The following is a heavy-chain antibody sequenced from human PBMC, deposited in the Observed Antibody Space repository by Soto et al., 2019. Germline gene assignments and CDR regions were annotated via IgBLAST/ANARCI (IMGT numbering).Heavy chain of an antibody. V-gene: IGHV1-46*01. CDR2: INPSGGST. Sequence: ASVKVSCKASGYIFTNHCIHWVLQAPGQGLEWMGIINPSGGSTNYLQKFQGRITMTRDTSTSTVYMELSSLRSEDTAVYFCARADYYDSSGFYYDCWGQGTLVTVS. J-gene: IGHJ4*02. D-gene: IGHD3-22*01. CDR3: ARADYYDSSGFYYDC. CDR1: GYIFTNHC.